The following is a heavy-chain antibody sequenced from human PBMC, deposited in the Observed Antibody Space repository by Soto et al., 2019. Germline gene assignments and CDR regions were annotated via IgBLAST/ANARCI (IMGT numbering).Heavy chain of an antibody. V-gene: IGHV1-69*01. Sequence: VSCKASGGTFSSFGISWVRQAPGQGLEWMGGIIPVFGRPNYAQRFRGRLTITADESTNTSYMELIDLTSEATAVYYCAREASGYDFWGQGTKVTVSS. CDR3: AREASGYDF. D-gene: IGHD5-12*01. CDR2: IIPVFGRP. CDR1: GGTFSSFG. J-gene: IGHJ1*01.